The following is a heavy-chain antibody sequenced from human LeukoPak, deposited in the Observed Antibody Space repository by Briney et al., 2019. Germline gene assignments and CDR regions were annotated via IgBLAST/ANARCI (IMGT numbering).Heavy chain of an antibody. CDR3: AKAQVRGVITMEDY. CDR1: GFTFSSYG. V-gene: IGHV3-23*01. Sequence: PGGSLRLSCAASGFTFSSYGMHWVRQAPGKGLEWVSAISGSGGTTYYADSVKGRFTISRDNSKNTLYLQMNSLRAEDTAVYYCAKAQVRGVITMEDYWGQGTLVSVSS. CDR2: ISGSGGTT. J-gene: IGHJ4*02. D-gene: IGHD3-10*01.